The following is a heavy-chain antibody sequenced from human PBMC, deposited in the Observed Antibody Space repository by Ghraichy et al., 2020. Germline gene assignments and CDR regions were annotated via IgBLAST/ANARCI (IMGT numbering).Heavy chain of an antibody. Sequence: GESLNISCAASGFTFSSNAMSWVRQAPGKGLEWVSDISGGGDRTYYADSVRGRFTISRDNSKNTLYLQMNSLRDEDTAVYYCGKVITNTWYYFDYWGQGSLVTVSS. CDR3: GKVITNTWYYFDY. J-gene: IGHJ4*02. D-gene: IGHD2-2*01. CDR1: GFTFSSNA. CDR2: ISGGGDRT. V-gene: IGHV3-23*01.